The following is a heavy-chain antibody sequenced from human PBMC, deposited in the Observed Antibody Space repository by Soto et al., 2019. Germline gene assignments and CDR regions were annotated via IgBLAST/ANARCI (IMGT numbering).Heavy chain of an antibody. CDR3: ARGGLLLDY. Sequence: ESGGGVVQPGRSLRLSCAASGFTFTSYGMHWVRQAPGKGLEWVAVIWYDGSNKYYADSVKGRFTISRDNSKNTLYLQMNSLRAEDTAVYYCARGGLLLDYWGQGTLVTVSS. V-gene: IGHV3-33*01. J-gene: IGHJ4*02. CDR1: GFTFTSYG. CDR2: IWYDGSNK. D-gene: IGHD2-21*01.